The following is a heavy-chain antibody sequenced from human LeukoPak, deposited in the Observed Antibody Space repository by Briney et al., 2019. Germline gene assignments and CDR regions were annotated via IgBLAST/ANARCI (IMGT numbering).Heavy chain of an antibody. Sequence: PGGSLRLSCAASGFTFSSYAMSWVRQAPGKGLEWVSTISYSGGATYYADSVKGRFSISRDNSRDTLYLQMSSLRAEDTAVYYCAKGHSSGWYLMFDYWGQGTLVTVSS. CDR2: ISYSGGAT. CDR1: GFTFSSYA. D-gene: IGHD6-19*01. V-gene: IGHV3-23*01. J-gene: IGHJ4*02. CDR3: AKGHSSGWYLMFDY.